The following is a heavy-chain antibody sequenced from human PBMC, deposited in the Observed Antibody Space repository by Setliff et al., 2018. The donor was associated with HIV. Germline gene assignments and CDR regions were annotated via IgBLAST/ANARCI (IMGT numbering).Heavy chain of an antibody. CDR1: GYTFPSFY. D-gene: IGHD2-2*01. CDR3: ARTSYGLVVVPDYYYMDV. CDR2: INPNSGGT. J-gene: IGHJ6*03. V-gene: IGHV1-2*02. Sequence: ASVKVSCKASGYTFPSFYVHWVRQAPGQGLEWMGWINPNSGGTNYAQKFQGRVTMTRDTSISTAYMELSRLRSDDTAVYYCARTSYGLVVVPDYYYMDVWGKGTTVTVSS.